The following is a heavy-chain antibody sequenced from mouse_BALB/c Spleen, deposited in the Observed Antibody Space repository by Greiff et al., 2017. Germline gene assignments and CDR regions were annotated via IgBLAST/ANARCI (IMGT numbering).Heavy chain of an antibody. J-gene: IGHJ3*01. CDR1: GFNIKDYY. CDR2: IDPENGDT. V-gene: IGHV14-4*02. CDR3: NAASITTVVARAY. D-gene: IGHD1-1*01. Sequence: EVQRVESGAELVRSGASVKLSCTASGFNIKDYYMHWVKQRPEQGLEWIGWIDPENGDTEYAPKFQGKATMTADTSSNTAYLQLSSLTSEDTAVYYCNAASITTVVARAYWGQGTLVTVSA.